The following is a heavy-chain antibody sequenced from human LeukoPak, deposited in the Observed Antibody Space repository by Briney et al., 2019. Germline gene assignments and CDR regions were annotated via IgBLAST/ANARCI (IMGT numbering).Heavy chain of an antibody. D-gene: IGHD3-9*01. Sequence: GGSLRLSCSVSGFTFSSYAMLWVRQAPGKGLEYVSAVSSNGGSTYYADSVKGRFTISRDNSKNTLYLQMSSLRAEDTAVYYCVKDRPLLRYFDWLSDAFDLWRQETMVTVSS. V-gene: IGHV3-64D*06. CDR2: VSSNGGST. CDR1: GFTFSSYA. CDR3: VKDRPLLRYFDWLSDAFDL. J-gene: IGHJ3*01.